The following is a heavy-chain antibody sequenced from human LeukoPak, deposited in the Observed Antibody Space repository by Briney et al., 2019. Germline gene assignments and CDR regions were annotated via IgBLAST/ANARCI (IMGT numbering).Heavy chain of an antibody. J-gene: IGHJ6*03. D-gene: IGHD2-2*01. V-gene: IGHV4-59*01. CDR2: TYYSGAT. CDR3: ARGDFCSSSNCYLRPMDV. CDR1: GGSISRYY. Sequence: SETLSLTCTVSGGSISRYYWSWIRQPPGRGGEWIGYTYYSGATNYNPSLKSRVTMSVDTAKNQFSLKLRSVTAADTAVYYCARGDFCSSSNCYLRPMDVWGKGTTVTVSS.